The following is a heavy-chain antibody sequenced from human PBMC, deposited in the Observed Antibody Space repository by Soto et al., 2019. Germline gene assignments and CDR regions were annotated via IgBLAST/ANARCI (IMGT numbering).Heavy chain of an antibody. CDR1: GFFFSSYT. J-gene: IGHJ4*02. CDR3: ASEITVDGRAGY. CDR2: ISGNSGYI. D-gene: IGHD6-19*01. Sequence: EVQLVESGGGLVKPGGSLRLSCAGSGFFFSSYTMNWVRQAPGKGLEWVSSISGNSGYIYYADSVKGRFTISRDNAKNSQFLQLKNLRAEDTAVSSCASEITVDGRAGYWGQGTLVTVSS. V-gene: IGHV3-21*01.